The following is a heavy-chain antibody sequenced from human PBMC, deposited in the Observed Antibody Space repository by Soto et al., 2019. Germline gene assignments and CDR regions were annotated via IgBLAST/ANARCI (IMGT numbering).Heavy chain of an antibody. CDR1: GFTFSSYA. J-gene: IGHJ4*02. CDR3: ARSGDYADAY. CDR2: ISYDGNNN. D-gene: IGHD4-17*01. V-gene: IGHV3-30*04. Sequence: SLRLSCAVSGFTFSSYAMQWVRQAPGKGLEWVAIISYDGNNNDYADSVKGRFTISRDNSKNTLYLQMNSLRDDDTAVYFCARSGDYADAYWGQGTLVTVSS.